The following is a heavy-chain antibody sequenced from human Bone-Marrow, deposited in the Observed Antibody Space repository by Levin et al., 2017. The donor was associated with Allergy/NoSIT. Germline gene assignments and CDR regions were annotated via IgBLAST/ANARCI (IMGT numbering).Heavy chain of an antibody. CDR1: ELSFSKYK. CDR2: ISSASSYI. Sequence: PVESLKISCEASELSFSKYKMNWVRQAPGKGLEWVSSISSASSYIYYAHSVAGRFIISRDNAKKSLYLEMNSLRAEDTAVYYCARDSGGYCDGGSCYSLGMDVWGQGTTVTVSS. CDR3: ARDSGGYCDGGSCYSLGMDV. V-gene: IGHV3-21*01. J-gene: IGHJ6*02. D-gene: IGHD2-15*01.